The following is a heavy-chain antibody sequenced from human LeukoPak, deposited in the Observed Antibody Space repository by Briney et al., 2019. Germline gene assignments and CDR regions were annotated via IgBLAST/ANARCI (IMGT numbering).Heavy chain of an antibody. D-gene: IGHD1-1*01. J-gene: IGHJ4*02. CDR2: FDPEDGET. V-gene: IGHV1-24*01. CDR1: GYTLTELS. CDR3: ATDPRDLGRNIRGTITGTTDY. Sequence: ASVKVSCKVSGYTLTELSMHWVRQAPGKGLEWVGGFDPEDGETIYAQKFQGRVTMTEDTSTDTAYMELSSLRSEDTAVYYCATDPRDLGRNIRGTITGTTDYWGQGTLVTVSS.